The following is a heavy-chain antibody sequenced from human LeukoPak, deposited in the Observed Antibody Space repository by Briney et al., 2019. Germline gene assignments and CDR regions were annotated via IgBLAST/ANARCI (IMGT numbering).Heavy chain of an antibody. J-gene: IGHJ4*02. CDR1: GYTLTTSY. CDR3: ARRGTFYPSIAY. Sequence: ASVTVSCKASGYTLTTSYINWVRQAPGQGLEWMGWVSAYNGKTSYAQRFQGRVTMTTDSSTSTAYMDLASLRSDDTAVYYCARRGTFYPSIAYWGQGTLVTVSS. CDR2: VSAYNGKT. V-gene: IGHV1-18*01. D-gene: IGHD1-26*01.